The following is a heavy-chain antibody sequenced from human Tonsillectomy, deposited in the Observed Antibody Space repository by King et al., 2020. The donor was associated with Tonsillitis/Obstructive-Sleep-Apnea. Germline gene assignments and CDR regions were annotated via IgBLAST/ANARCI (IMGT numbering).Heavy chain of an antibody. J-gene: IGHJ3*02. Sequence: QLVQSGAEVKKPGSSVKVSCKASGGTFSSYAISWVRQAPGQGLEWMGGIIPIFGTANYAQKFQGRVTITADESTSTAYMELSSLRSEDTAVYYCARNYDFWSCYHLDDAFDIWGQGTMVTVSS. CDR3: ARNYDFWSCYHLDDAFDI. CDR1: GGTFSSYA. D-gene: IGHD3-3*01. V-gene: IGHV1-69*01. CDR2: IIPIFGTA.